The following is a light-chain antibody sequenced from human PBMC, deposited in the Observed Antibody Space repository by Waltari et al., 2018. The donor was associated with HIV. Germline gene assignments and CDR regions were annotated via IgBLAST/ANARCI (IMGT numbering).Light chain of an antibody. J-gene: IGKJ2*01. Sequence: DIQLTQSPSSLSASVGDRVTITCRASQGIANHLAWYQQKPGKVPKLLIYAASTLQSGVPSRFSGGGSETDFTLTISSLQPEDVASYYCQKYNSAPYTFCQGTRLEIK. CDR1: QGIANH. CDR2: AAS. V-gene: IGKV1-27*01. CDR3: QKYNSAPYT.